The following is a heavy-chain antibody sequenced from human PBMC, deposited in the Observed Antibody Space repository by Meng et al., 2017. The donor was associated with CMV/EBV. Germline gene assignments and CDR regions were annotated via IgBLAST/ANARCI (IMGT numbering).Heavy chain of an antibody. D-gene: IGHD3-3*01. CDR3: ARESVRWSGYYNDGMDV. CDR1: GFTFSSYS. CDR2: ISSSSSYI. Sequence: GGSLRLSCAASGFTFSSYSMNWVRQAPGKVLEWVSSISSSSSYIYYADSVKGRFTISRDNAKNSLYLQMNSLRAEDTAVYYCARESVRWSGYYNDGMDVWGQGTTVTVSS. J-gene: IGHJ6*02. V-gene: IGHV3-21*01.